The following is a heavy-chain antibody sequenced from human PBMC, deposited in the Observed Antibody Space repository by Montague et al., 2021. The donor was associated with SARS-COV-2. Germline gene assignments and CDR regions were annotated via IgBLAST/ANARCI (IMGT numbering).Heavy chain of an antibody. Sequence: SETLSLTCTVSGGSISSSSYYWGWIRQPPGKGLEWIGRIYYSGSTYYNPSLKSRVTISVDTSKNQFSLKLSSVTAADTAVYYCARVGREQLGRLSGMDVWGQGSTVTVSS. CDR2: IYYSGST. D-gene: IGHD6-13*01. V-gene: IGHV4-39*07. J-gene: IGHJ6*02. CDR3: ARVGREQLGRLSGMDV. CDR1: GGSISSSSYY.